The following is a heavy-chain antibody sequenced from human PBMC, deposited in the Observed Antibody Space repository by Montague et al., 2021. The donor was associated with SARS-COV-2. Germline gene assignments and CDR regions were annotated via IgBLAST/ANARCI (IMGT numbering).Heavy chain of an antibody. V-gene: IGHV4-34*01. J-gene: IGHJ6*02. CDR3: ARGRRRYNWRDETSCYYGIDV. Sequence: SETLSLTCAVYGGSFSGYYWSWIRQPPGKGLEWIGEINHSGSTNYNPSLKSRVTISLDTSKNQFSLKLSSVTAADTAVYYCARGRRRYNWRDETSCYYGIDVWGQGTTVTVSS. CDR2: INHSGST. CDR1: GGSFSGYY. D-gene: IGHD1-20*01.